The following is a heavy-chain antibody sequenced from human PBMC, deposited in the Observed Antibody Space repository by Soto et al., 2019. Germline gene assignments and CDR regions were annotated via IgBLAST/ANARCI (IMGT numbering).Heavy chain of an antibody. CDR1: GFTFTNYY. CDR3: ARDSGDTTLRQWGRSFHY. V-gene: IGHV1-46*01. J-gene: IGHJ4*02. Sequence: QVQLVQSGAEVKKPGASVKVSCKAAGFTFTNYYIHWVRQAPGQGLEWMGLIKPSGGGTLYAQKFQGRVNVTSDTSTGTVYMELSKLRSEDTAVYFCARDSGDTTLRQWGRSFHYWGQGTLVTVSS. D-gene: IGHD1-1*01. CDR2: IKPSGGGT.